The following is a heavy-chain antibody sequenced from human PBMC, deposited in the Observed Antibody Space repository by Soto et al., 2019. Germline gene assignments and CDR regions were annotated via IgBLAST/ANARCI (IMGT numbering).Heavy chain of an antibody. CDR1: GYTFTSYG. J-gene: IGHJ4*02. CDR2: INAYNGNT. Sequence: QVQLVQSGAEVKKPGASVKVSCKASGYTFTSYGISWVRPAPGQGLEWMGWINAYNGNTKYAQKHQGRVTMTTDTSTSTAYMELRSLRSDDTAVYYWARDQAMAQFDYWGQGTLVTVSS. D-gene: IGHD5-18*01. CDR3: ARDQAMAQFDY. V-gene: IGHV1-18*01.